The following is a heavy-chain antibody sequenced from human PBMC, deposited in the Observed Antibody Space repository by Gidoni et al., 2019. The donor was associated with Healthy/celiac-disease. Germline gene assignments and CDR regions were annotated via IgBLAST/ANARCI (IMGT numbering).Heavy chain of an antibody. D-gene: IGHD6-19*01. Sequence: EVQLVESGGGLVKPGGSLRLSCAASGFTFSNAWMSWVRQAPGKGLEWVGRIKSKTDGGTTDYAAPVKGRFTISRDDSKNTLYLQMNSLKTEDTAVYYCTTRWSGRGSGWYSSLWGQGTLVTVSS. CDR3: TTRWSGRGSGWYSSL. CDR1: GFTFSNAW. J-gene: IGHJ4*02. CDR2: IKSKTDGGTT. V-gene: IGHV3-15*01.